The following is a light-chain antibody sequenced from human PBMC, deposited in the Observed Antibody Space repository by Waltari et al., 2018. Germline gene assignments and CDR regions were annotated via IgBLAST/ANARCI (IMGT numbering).Light chain of an antibody. V-gene: IGKV3-20*01. CDR3: QQYGTSPYT. Sequence: IVLTQSPGTLSLSQGDKASLSCKASQNLSSNFLAGYRQRPGQPPGLLIHGAAKRAAGIPDTFSGSGSGTDFALTISRLEAEDSAVYYCQQYGTSPYTFGQGTKVEIK. CDR2: GAA. CDR1: QNLSSNF. J-gene: IGKJ2*01.